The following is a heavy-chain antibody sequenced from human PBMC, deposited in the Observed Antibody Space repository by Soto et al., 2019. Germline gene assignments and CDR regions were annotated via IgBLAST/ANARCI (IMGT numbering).Heavy chain of an antibody. Sequence: ASVKVSCKASGVTFTSSAVQWVRQARGQRLEWIGWIVVGSGNTNYAQKFQGRVTITRDMSTSTAYMELNSLRSEDTAVYYCARPTRYYYDSSGQSAWFDPWGQGTLVTVSS. CDR1: GVTFTSSA. CDR2: IVVGSGNT. CDR3: ARPTRYYYDSSGQSAWFDP. J-gene: IGHJ5*02. D-gene: IGHD3-22*01. V-gene: IGHV1-58*01.